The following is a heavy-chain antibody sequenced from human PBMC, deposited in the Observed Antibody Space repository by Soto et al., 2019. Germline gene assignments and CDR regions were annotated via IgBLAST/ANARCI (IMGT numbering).Heavy chain of an antibody. Sequence: GGSMRLSCTASGFSFSSYGMEWVRLAPGKGLAWVAATTYDGGIKHYVDSVKGRFTISRDNSKNTLYLQMNSLRVEDTATYYCAGGRENPYFNYGLNVWGQGTTVTVS. CDR2: TTYDGGIK. CDR1: GFSFSSYG. V-gene: IGHV3-30*03. D-gene: IGHD1-26*01. J-gene: IGHJ6*02. CDR3: AGGRENPYFNYGLNV.